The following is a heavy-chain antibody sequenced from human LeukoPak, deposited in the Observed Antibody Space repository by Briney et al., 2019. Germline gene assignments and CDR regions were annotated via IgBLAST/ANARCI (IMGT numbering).Heavy chain of an antibody. J-gene: IGHJ2*01. CDR1: GGSISSYY. D-gene: IGHD3-22*01. Sequence: SETLSLTCTVSGGSISSYYWSWIRQPPGKGLKWIGYIYYSGSTNYNPSLKSRVTISVDTSKNQFSLKLSSVTAADTAVYYCARSGYFPDWYFDLWGRGTLVTVSS. CDR3: ARSGYFPDWYFDL. V-gene: IGHV4-59*08. CDR2: IYYSGST.